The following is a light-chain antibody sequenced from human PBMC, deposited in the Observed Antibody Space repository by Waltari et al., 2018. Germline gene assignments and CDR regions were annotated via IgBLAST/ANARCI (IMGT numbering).Light chain of an antibody. CDR2: AAS. V-gene: IGKV1-9*01. J-gene: IGKJ3*01. CDR1: QGISSY. Sequence: DIQLTQSPSLLSTSVGDRVTITCRASQGISSYLAWYQPKPGKVPKLLTYAASTLQSGVPSRFSGRGFGTEFTLTISSLQPEDFATYYCQQVDSYPFTFGPGTKVDL. CDR3: QQVDSYPFT.